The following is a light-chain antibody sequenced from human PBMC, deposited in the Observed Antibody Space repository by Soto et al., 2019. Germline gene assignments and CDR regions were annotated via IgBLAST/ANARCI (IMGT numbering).Light chain of an antibody. Sequence: EIVLTQSPGTLSLSPGERATLSCRASQSVSSSYLAWYQQKHGQAPRLRIYGASSRATGIPDRFSGSGSGTDFTLTISRLEPEDFAVYYCQQYGSSPGTFGHGTKVEIK. CDR1: QSVSSSY. V-gene: IGKV3-20*01. CDR2: GAS. CDR3: QQYGSSPGT. J-gene: IGKJ1*01.